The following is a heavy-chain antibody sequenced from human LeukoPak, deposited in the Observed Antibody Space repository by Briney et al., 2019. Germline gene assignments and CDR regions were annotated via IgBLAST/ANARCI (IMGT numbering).Heavy chain of an antibody. Sequence: SETLSLTCTVSGXSISSYYWTWIRQPAGKGLEWIGRIYSSGNTNYNPSLESRVTMSIDTSKNQFSLKLSSVTAADTAVYYCARERGNLRGDAFDIWGQGTMVTVSS. CDR3: ARERGNLRGDAFDI. CDR1: GXSISSYY. CDR2: IYSSGNT. J-gene: IGHJ3*02. V-gene: IGHV4-4*07. D-gene: IGHD1-26*01.